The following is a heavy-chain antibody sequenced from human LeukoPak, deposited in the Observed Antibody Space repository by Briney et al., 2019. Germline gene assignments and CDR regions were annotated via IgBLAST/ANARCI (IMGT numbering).Heavy chain of an antibody. D-gene: IGHD1-26*01. CDR1: GFTFSSYA. Sequence: GSLRLSCAASGFTFSSYAMSWVRQAPGKGLEWVSAISGSGGSTYYADSVKGRFTISRDKSKNTLYLQMNSLRVEDTAIYYCAKSVVNSGTYIPFDSWGQGTLVTVSS. CDR2: ISGSGGST. CDR3: AKSVVNSGTYIPFDS. J-gene: IGHJ4*02. V-gene: IGHV3-23*01.